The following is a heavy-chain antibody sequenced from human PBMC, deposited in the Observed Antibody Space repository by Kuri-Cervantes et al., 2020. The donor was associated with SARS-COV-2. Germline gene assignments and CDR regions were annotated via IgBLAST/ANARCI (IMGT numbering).Heavy chain of an antibody. V-gene: IGHV4-59*08. CDR2: IYYSGST. CDR1: GGSISSYY. CDR3: ARVDCSSTSCYSDY. J-gene: IGHJ4*02. Sequence: SETLSLTCTVSGGSISSYYWSWIRQPPGKGLEWIGYIYYSGSTNYNPSLKSRVTISVDTSKNQFSLRLSSVTAADTAVYYRARVDCSSTSCYSDYWGQGTLVTVSS. D-gene: IGHD2-2*02.